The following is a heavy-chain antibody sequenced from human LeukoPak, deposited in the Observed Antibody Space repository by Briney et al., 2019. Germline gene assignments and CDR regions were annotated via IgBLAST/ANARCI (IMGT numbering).Heavy chain of an antibody. CDR1: GFTFSSYA. CDR2: ISGSGGST. Sequence: GGFLRLSCAASGFTFSSYAMSWVRQAPGKGLEWGSAISGSGGSTYYADSVKGRFTISRDNSKNTLYLQMNSLRAEDTAVYYCAKIPVGATPWYYFDYWGQGTLVTVSS. V-gene: IGHV3-23*01. D-gene: IGHD1-26*01. J-gene: IGHJ4*02. CDR3: AKIPVGATPWYYFDY.